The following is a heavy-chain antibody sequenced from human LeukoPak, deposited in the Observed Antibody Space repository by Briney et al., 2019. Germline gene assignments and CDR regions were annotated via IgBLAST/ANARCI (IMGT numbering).Heavy chain of an antibody. J-gene: IGHJ6*02. CDR3: AKSRKTMVRGAIGFYYYYGMDV. CDR1: GFTFSYYN. V-gene: IGHV3-23*01. Sequence: GGSLRLSCAASGFTFSYYNMNWVRQAPGKGLEWVSAISGSGGSTYYADSVKGRFTISRDNSKNTLYLQMNSLRAEDTAVYYCAKSRKTMVRGAIGFYYYYGMDVWGQGTTVTVSS. CDR2: ISGSGGST. D-gene: IGHD3-10*01.